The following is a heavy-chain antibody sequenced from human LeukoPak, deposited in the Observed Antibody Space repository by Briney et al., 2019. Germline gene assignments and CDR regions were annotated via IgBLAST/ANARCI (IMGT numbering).Heavy chain of an antibody. CDR3: ARDGGIAVAGTLDY. J-gene: IGHJ4*02. Sequence: GGSLGLSCAASGFTFTSYGMHWVRQAPGKGLEWVAVIWYDGSNKYYADSVKGRFTISRDNSKNTLYLQMNSLRAEDTAVYYCARDGGIAVAGTLDYWGQGTLVTVSS. CDR1: GFTFTSYG. V-gene: IGHV3-33*01. D-gene: IGHD6-19*01. CDR2: IWYDGSNK.